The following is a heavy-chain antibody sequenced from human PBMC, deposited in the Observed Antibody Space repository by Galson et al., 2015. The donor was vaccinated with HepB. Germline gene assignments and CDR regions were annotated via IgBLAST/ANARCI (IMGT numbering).Heavy chain of an antibody. CDR3: ARDLGETWTQEHAFDT. V-gene: IGHV3-23*01. CDR1: GFTFRNYA. Sequence: SLRLSCAGSGFTFRNYAMSWVRQAPGKGLEWVSVVSSDGSNKYYADSVKGRFTVSRENSNNTLYLQMNSLRAEDTAVYYCARDLGETWTQEHAFDTWGQGTMVTVSS. D-gene: IGHD3/OR15-3a*01. J-gene: IGHJ3*02. CDR2: VSSDGSNK.